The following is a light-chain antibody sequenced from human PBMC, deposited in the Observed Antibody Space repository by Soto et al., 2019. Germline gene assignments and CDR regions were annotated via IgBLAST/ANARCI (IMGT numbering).Light chain of an antibody. Sequence: DIVMTQSPLSLPVTPGEPASISCRSSQSLLHSNGYNYLDWYLQKPGQSPQLLIYLGSNRASGVPDRFSGSGSGTDFTLKISSVEDEDVGLYYWKQSYQTPLTFGGGTQMEIK. CDR2: LGS. J-gene: IGKJ4*01. CDR1: QSLLHSNGYNY. CDR3: KQSYQTPLT. V-gene: IGKV2-28*01.